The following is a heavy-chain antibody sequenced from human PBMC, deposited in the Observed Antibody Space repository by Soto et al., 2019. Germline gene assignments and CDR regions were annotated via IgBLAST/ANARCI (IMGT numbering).Heavy chain of an antibody. D-gene: IGHD1-26*01. J-gene: IGHJ5*02. Sequence: PSETLSLTCTVSGGSISSYYWSWIRQPPGKGLEWIGYIYYSGSTYYNPSLKSRVTISVDTSKNQFSLKLSSVTAADTAVYYCARCLFSYGARFDPWGQGTLVTVSS. CDR3: ARCLFSYGARFDP. CDR2: IYYSGST. CDR1: GGSISSYY. V-gene: IGHV4-59*08.